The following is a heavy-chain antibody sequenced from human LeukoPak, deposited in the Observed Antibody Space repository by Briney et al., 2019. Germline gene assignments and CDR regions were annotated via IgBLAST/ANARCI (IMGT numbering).Heavy chain of an antibody. J-gene: IGHJ4*02. CDR2: MNPNSGNT. CDR3: ARDGFVMTGYPNYFDY. Sequence: ASVKVSCKASGYTFTSYDINWVRQATGQGLEWMGWMNPNSGNTGYAQKFQGRVTMTTDTSTSTAYMELRSLRSDDTAVYYCARDGFVMTGYPNYFDYWGQGTLVTVSS. CDR1: GYTFTSYD. D-gene: IGHD3-9*01. V-gene: IGHV1-8*01.